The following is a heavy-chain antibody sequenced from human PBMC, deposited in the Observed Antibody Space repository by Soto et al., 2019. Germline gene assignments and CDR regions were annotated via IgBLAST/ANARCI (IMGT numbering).Heavy chain of an antibody. D-gene: IGHD3-10*01. J-gene: IGHJ6*02. CDR2: IHHSGST. CDR3: ARHVFTTVVRGFLITFEYYSGLDV. CDR1: GASISSSSYS. V-gene: IGHV4-39*01. Sequence: SETLSLTCTVSGASISSSSYSWGWIRHSPGKGLEWIGNIHHSGSTYYNPSLKSRVTISVDTSRDQFTLKLSSVTAADTAVYYCARHVFTTVVRGFLITFEYYSGLDVWGQGTTVT.